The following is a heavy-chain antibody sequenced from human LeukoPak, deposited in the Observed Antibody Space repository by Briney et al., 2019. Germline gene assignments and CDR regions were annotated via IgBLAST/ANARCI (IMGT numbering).Heavy chain of an antibody. CDR3: ARDGHSGGAFDI. V-gene: IGHV1-2*02. J-gene: IGHJ3*02. D-gene: IGHD2-15*01. Sequence: ASVKVSCKASGYTLTAYYLHWVRQAPGQGLEWMGWIYPKNGDTNFAQKFQGRVTMTRDTSITTTYMELNRLRSDDTAVYYCARDGHSGGAFDIWGQGTMVTVSS. CDR1: GYTLTAYY. CDR2: IYPKNGDT.